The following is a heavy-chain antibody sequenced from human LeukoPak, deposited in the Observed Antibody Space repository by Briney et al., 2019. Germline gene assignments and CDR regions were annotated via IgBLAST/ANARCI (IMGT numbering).Heavy chain of an antibody. CDR2: ISPNSGGT. J-gene: IGHJ3*02. Sequence: ASVKVSCKASGYTFTGYYMHWVRQAPGQGLEWMGWISPNSGGTNYAQKFQGRVTMTRDTSISTAYMELSRLRSDDTAVYYCAVLSGLKGDAFDIWGQGTVVTVSS. CDR1: GYTFTGYY. V-gene: IGHV1-2*02. CDR3: AVLSGLKGDAFDI. D-gene: IGHD2-8*01.